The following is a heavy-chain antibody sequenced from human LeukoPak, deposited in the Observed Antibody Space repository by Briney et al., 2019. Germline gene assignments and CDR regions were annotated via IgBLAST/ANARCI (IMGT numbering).Heavy chain of an antibody. V-gene: IGHV1-69*13. CDR3: ARVEDPDIVVVPAADNFDY. Sequence: SVKVSCKASGGTFSSYAISWVRQAPGQGLEWMGGIIPIFGTANYAQKFQGRVTITADESTSTAYMELSSLRSDDTAVYYCARVEDPDIVVVPAADNFDYWGQGTLVTVSS. J-gene: IGHJ4*02. CDR1: GGTFSSYA. D-gene: IGHD2-2*01. CDR2: IIPIFGTA.